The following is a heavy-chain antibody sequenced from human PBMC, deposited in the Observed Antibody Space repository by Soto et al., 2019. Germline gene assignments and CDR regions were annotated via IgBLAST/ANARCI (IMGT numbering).Heavy chain of an antibody. CDR1: GLTFSSYA. CDR2: ISYDGSNK. Sequence: QVQLVESGGGVVQPGRSLRLSCAASGLTFSSYAMHWVRQAPGKGLEWVAVISYDGSNKYYADSVKGRFTISRDNSKNTLYLQMNSLRAEDTAVYYCAREQPTRYCTNGVCYIDYWGQGTLVTVSS. J-gene: IGHJ4*02. D-gene: IGHD2-8*01. V-gene: IGHV3-30-3*01. CDR3: AREQPTRYCTNGVCYIDY.